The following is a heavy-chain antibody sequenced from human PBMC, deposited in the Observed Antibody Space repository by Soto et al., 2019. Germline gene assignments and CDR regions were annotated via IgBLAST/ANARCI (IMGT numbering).Heavy chain of an antibody. CDR2: ISHNAIT. Sequence: SETLSLTCAVSGGSISSGGYSWNWIRQPPGKGLEWIAYISHNAITRYSPSLQGRVTISMDTSKSQFSLMLTSVTAADTALYYCAREQSGGGEFDYWGQGTLVTVSS. J-gene: IGHJ4*02. D-gene: IGHD3-16*01. V-gene: IGHV4-30-2*01. CDR1: GGSISSGGYS. CDR3: AREQSGGGEFDY.